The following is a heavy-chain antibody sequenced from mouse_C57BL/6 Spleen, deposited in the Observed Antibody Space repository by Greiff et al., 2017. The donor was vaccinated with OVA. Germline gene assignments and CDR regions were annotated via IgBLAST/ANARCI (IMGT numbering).Heavy chain of an antibody. CDR3: ARQRRPHYCAMDY. CDR2: IDPSDSYT. Sequence: QVQLQQPGAELVMPGASVKLSCKASGYTFTSYWMHWVKQRPGQGLEWIGEIDPSDSYTTYNQKFKGKSTLTVDKSSSTAYMQLSSLASEDSAVYYCARQRRPHYCAMDYWGQGTSVTVSS. D-gene: IGHD3-2*02. J-gene: IGHJ4*01. CDR1: GYTFTSYW. V-gene: IGHV1-69*01.